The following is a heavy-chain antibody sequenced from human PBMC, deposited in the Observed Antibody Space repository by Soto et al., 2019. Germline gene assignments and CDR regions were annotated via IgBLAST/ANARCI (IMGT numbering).Heavy chain of an antibody. J-gene: IGHJ3*02. Sequence: VASVKVSCKASGYTFTSYAMHWVRQAPGQRLEWMGWINAGNGNTKYSQKFQGRVTITRDTSASTAYMELSSLRSEDTAVYYCAFDSSGYGAFDIWGQGTMVTVSS. CDR3: AFDSSGYGAFDI. D-gene: IGHD3-22*01. CDR2: INAGNGNT. V-gene: IGHV1-3*01. CDR1: GYTFTSYA.